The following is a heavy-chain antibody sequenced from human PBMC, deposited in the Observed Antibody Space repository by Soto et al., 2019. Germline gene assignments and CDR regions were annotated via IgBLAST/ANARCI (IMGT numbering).Heavy chain of an antibody. Sequence: SETLSLTCSVSGDSIRSYYWTWIRQPPGKGLQWIGYVFHTGNTNYNPSPKSRVTISEDASKNQVSLRLTSVTAADTAFYYCARHDYADRTFDLWGQGTKVTVSS. D-gene: IGHD5-12*01. J-gene: IGHJ3*01. CDR3: ARHDYADRTFDL. V-gene: IGHV4-59*01. CDR1: GDSIRSYY. CDR2: VFHTGNT.